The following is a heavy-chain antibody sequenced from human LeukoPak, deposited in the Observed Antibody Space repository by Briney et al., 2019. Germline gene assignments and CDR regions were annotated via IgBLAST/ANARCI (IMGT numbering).Heavy chain of an antibody. Sequence: SETLSLTYTVSSGSISSYYWSWIRQPPGKGLEWIEYIYYSGSTHYNPSLKSRVTISVDTSKNQFSLKLTSVTAADTAVYYCARLRIGVTYYYYAMDVWGQGTTVTVSS. V-gene: IGHV4-59*08. CDR2: IYYSGST. CDR3: ARLRIGVTYYYYAMDV. D-gene: IGHD3-10*01. CDR1: SGSISSYY. J-gene: IGHJ6*02.